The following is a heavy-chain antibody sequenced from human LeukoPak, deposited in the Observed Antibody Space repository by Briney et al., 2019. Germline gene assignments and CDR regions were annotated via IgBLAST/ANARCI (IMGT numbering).Heavy chain of an antibody. CDR1: GGTFSSYA. CDR3: ARDTTPYYYYDSSGYYY. J-gene: IGHJ4*02. Sequence: ASVKVSCKASGGTFSSYAISWVRQAPGQGLEWMGGIIPIFGTANYAQKFQGRFTITTDESTSTAYMELSSLRSEDTAVYYCARDTTPYYYYDSSGYYYWGQGTLVTVSS. D-gene: IGHD3-22*01. CDR2: IIPIFGTA. V-gene: IGHV1-69*05.